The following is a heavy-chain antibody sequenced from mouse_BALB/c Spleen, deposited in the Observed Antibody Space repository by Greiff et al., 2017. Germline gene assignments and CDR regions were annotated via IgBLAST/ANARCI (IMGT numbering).Heavy chain of an antibody. V-gene: IGHV1-80*01. CDR2: IYPGDGDT. CDR3: ARWKLLTMGMDY. J-gene: IGHJ4*01. D-gene: IGHD1-1*01. CDR1: GYAFSSYW. Sequence: VKLQESGAELVRPGSSVKISCKASGYAFSSYWMNWVKQRPGQGLEWIGQIYPGDGDTNYNGKFKGKATLTADKSSSTAYMQLSSLTSEDSAVYFCARWKLLTMGMDYWGQGTSVTVSS.